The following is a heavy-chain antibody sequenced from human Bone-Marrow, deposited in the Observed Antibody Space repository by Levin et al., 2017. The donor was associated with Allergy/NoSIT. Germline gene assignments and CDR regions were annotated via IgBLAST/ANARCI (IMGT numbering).Heavy chain of an antibody. CDR1: GGIFSTYG. D-gene: IGHD6-6*01. J-gene: IGHJ4*02. Sequence: SVKVSCKASGGIFSTYGISWVRQAPGQGLEWMGGIVPIFGTTHYAQKLQGRITITADTSTGTAYLELSRLRSEDTAVYYCAGSSSGTGQFEHRGQGALVTVSS. V-gene: IGHV1-69*06. CDR2: IVPIFGTT. CDR3: AGSSSGTGQFEH.